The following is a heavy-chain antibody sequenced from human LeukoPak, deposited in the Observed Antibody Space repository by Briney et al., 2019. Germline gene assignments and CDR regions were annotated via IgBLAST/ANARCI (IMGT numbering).Heavy chain of an antibody. V-gene: IGHV1-69*05. CDR3: ARLSGWSSGQPSPLDY. CDR1: GGTFSSYS. J-gene: IGHJ4*02. D-gene: IGHD3-22*01. Sequence: SVKVSCKASGGTFSSYSISWVRQARGQGLEWMGRIIPIFGTANYAQKFQGRDPVTKDEPTSTAYMELSSLRAEDAAVYYCARLSGWSSGQPSPLDYWGQGTLVTVSS. CDR2: IIPIFGTA.